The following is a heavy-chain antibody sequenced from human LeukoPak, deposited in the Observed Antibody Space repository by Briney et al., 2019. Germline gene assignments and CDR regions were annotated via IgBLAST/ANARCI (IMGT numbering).Heavy chain of an antibody. Sequence: SETLSLTCTVSGGSISSYYWSWIRQPPGKGLEWIGYIYYSGSTNYNPSLKSRVTISVDTSKNQFSLKLSSVTAADTAVYYCAREEQHDAFDMWGQGTMVTVSS. J-gene: IGHJ3*02. CDR2: IYYSGST. D-gene: IGHD6-13*01. CDR3: AREEQHDAFDM. CDR1: GGSISSYY. V-gene: IGHV4-59*01.